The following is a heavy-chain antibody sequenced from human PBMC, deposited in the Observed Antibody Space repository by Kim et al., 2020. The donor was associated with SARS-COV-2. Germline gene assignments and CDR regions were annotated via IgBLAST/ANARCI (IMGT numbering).Heavy chain of an antibody. CDR3: ARSGTYCGGDCLYWFDP. J-gene: IGHJ5*02. V-gene: IGHV7-4-1*02. Sequence: ASVKVSCQASGYTFTTYAMNWVRQAPGQGLEWMGWISTNTGNPTYAQGFTGLFVFSLDTPVSTAYLQISSLKAEDTAIYYCARSGTYCGGDCLYWFDPWGQGTLVTVSS. D-gene: IGHD2-21*02. CDR2: ISTNTGNP. CDR1: GYTFTTYA.